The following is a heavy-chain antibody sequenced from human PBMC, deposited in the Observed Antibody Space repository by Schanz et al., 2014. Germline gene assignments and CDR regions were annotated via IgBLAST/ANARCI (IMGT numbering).Heavy chain of an antibody. J-gene: IGHJ3*01. D-gene: IGHD3-16*01. CDR1: GGTFGRYT. V-gene: IGHV1-69*02. CDR3: ARGGVEMATIRDAFDL. Sequence: QVQLVQSGAEVKKPGSSVNVSCEASGGTFGRYTISWLRQAHGQGLEWMGRNIHVLGVTNYAQKFQGRLTITVDQSKTTAFMELSSLTSEDTALYYCARGGVEMATIRDAFDLWGQGTMVTVS. CDR2: NIHVLGVT.